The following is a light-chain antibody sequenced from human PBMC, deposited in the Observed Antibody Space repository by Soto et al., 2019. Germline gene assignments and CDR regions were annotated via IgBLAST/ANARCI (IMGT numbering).Light chain of an antibody. V-gene: IGKV1-5*03. Sequence: IQMTQSPSTPSASVGDRVTITFRASESISNFLAWYQQKPGKAPNLLIYKASSLESGVPSRFSGSGSGTEFTLTISSLQPEDFATYYCQQAASFPITFGQGTRLEIK. CDR1: ESISNF. CDR3: QQAASFPIT. J-gene: IGKJ5*01. CDR2: KAS.